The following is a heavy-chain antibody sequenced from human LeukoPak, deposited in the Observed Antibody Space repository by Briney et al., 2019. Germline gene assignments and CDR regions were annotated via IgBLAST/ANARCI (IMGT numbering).Heavy chain of an antibody. D-gene: IGHD6-6*01. CDR1: GYIFTDYY. V-gene: IGHV1/OR15-1*04. CDR3: AKIAARDTGEGY. J-gene: IGHJ4*02. CDR2: INPNSGGT. Sequence: ASVKVSCKASGYIFTDYYMHWVRQAPGQELGWMGRINPNSGGTNYAQKFQGRVTMTRDTSTSTVYMELSSLRSEDTGIYYCAKIAARDTGEGYWGQGTPVTVSS.